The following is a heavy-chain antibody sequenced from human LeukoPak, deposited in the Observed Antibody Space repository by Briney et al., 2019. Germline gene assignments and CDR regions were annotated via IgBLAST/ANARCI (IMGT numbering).Heavy chain of an antibody. Sequence: PSETLSLTCTVSGGSISSGGYYWSWIRQPPGKGLEWIGEINHSGSTNYNPSLKSRVTISVDTSKNQFSLKLSSVTAADTAVYYCARGLHCSGGSCYSHYYYYGMDVWGQGTTVTVSS. V-gene: IGHV4-39*07. CDR3: ARGLHCSGGSCYSHYYYYGMDV. J-gene: IGHJ6*02. CDR1: GGSISSGGYY. CDR2: INHSGST. D-gene: IGHD2-15*01.